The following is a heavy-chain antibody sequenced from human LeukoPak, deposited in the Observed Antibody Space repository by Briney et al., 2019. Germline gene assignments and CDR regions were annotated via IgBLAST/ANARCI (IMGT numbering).Heavy chain of an antibody. J-gene: IGHJ4*02. Sequence: GRSLRLSCAASGFTFSSYGMHWVRQAPGKGLEWVAVIWYDGSKKYYADSVKGRFTISRDNSKNTLYLQMSSLRAEDTAVYYCARGASSSSLDYWGQGTLVTVSS. V-gene: IGHV3-33*01. CDR1: GFTFSSYG. D-gene: IGHD6-13*01. CDR2: IWYDGSKK. CDR3: ARGASSSSLDY.